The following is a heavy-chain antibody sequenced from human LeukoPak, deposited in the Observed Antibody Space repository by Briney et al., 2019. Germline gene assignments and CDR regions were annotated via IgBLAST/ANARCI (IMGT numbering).Heavy chain of an antibody. Sequence: PSETLSLTCTVSGGSINSGGHDWSWIRQHPGQGLEWIGNIKYSGITYYNPSVKRRVTISRDTSKNQFSLKLTSVIAADTAVYYCARMVIDFFDHWGLGTLVTVSS. CDR1: GGSINSGGHD. V-gene: IGHV4-31*03. CDR3: ARMVIDFFDH. J-gene: IGHJ4*02. CDR2: IKYSGIT. D-gene: IGHD3-22*01.